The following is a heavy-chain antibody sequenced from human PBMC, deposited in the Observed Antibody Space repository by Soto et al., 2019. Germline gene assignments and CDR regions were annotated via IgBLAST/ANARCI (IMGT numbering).Heavy chain of an antibody. CDR1: GDSVSGYSAA. CDR2: TYHRSKWYN. J-gene: IGHJ3*01. CDR3: ARWAHEDENFDL. Sequence: KQSQTLSLTCAISGDSVSGYSAAWSWLRQSPSRGLEWLGRTYHRSKWYNNYAVSVKSRITISPDTSKNQFSLQLTSVTPEDTAVYYCARWAHEDENFDLWGQGTMVTVSS. V-gene: IGHV6-1*01.